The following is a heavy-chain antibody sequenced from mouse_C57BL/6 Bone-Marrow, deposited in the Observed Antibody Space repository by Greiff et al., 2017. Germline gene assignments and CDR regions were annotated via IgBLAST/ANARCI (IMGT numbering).Heavy chain of an antibody. D-gene: IGHD2-14*01. CDR3: ARSGPYRGFAY. CDR1: GYTFTSYT. CDR2: INPSSGYT. Sequence: QVQPQQSGAELARPGASVKMSCKASGYTFTSYTMHWVKQRPGQGLEWIGYINPSSGYTKYNQKFKDKATLTADKSSSTAYMQLSSLTSEDSAVYYCARSGPYRGFAYWGQGTLVTVSA. V-gene: IGHV1-4*01. J-gene: IGHJ3*01.